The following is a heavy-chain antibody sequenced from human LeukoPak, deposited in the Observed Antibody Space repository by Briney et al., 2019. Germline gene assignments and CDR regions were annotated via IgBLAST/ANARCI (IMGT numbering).Heavy chain of an antibody. CDR2: MYSGGST. D-gene: IGHD3-22*01. CDR3: ARGNYASTGPGALDI. J-gene: IGHJ3*02. CDR1: GFTVSNNY. V-gene: IGHV3-53*01. Sequence: GGSLRLSCAASGFTVSNNYMSWVRQAPGKGLEWVSVMYSGGSTNYADSVKGRFIISRDDSKNILDLQMNSLKAEDTAFYYCARGNYASTGPGALDIWGQGTMVTVSS.